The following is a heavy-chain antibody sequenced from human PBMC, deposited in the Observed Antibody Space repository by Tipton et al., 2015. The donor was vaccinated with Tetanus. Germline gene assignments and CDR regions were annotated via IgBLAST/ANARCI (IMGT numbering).Heavy chain of an antibody. Sequence: SLRLSCAASGFTFSTYDMSWVRQAPGKGLEWVSLISDSGDSTFYADSVKGRFTISRDNSKNTLYLHMNSLRAEDTAVYYCAKDLRQLVRVDAFDSWGQGTVVTVSS. V-gene: IGHV3-23*01. CDR1: GFTFSTYD. CDR2: ISDSGDST. J-gene: IGHJ3*02. CDR3: AKDLRQLVRVDAFDS. D-gene: IGHD6-6*01.